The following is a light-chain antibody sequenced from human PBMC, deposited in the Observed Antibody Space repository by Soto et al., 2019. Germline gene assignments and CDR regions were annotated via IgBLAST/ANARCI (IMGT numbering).Light chain of an antibody. CDR3: TSYTNRYTYV. J-gene: IGLJ1*01. CDR2: NVY. CDR1: SSDVGGYDY. Sequence: QSALTQPASVSGSPGQSITISCTGTSSDVGGYDYVGWYQQHPGKAPKLMIYNVYNRPSGVSFRFSGSKSGNTASLTISGVQTEDEADYYCTSYTNRYTYVFGTGTKVTVL. V-gene: IGLV2-14*01.